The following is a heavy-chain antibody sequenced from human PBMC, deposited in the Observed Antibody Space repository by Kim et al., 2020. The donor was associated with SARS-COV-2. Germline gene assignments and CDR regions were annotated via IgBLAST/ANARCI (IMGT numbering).Heavy chain of an antibody. J-gene: IGHJ6*02. D-gene: IGHD7-27*01. V-gene: IGHV4-30-4*01. Sequence: SETLSLTCTVSGGSISSGDYYWSWIRQPPGKGLEWIGYIYYSGSTYYNPSLKSRVTISVDTSKNQFSLKLSSVTAADTAVYYCAILTGVPHYYYGMDVWGQGTTVTVSS. CDR1: GGSISSGDYY. CDR2: IYYSGST. CDR3: AILTGVPHYYYGMDV.